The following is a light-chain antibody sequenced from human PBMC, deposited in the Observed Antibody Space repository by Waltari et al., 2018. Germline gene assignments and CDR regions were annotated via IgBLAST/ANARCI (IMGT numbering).Light chain of an antibody. CDR1: QGISNW. J-gene: IGKJ3*01. CDR2: RAS. V-gene: IGKV1-33*01. CDR3: QQHDNSPFT. Sequence: DIQMTQSPSSLSASVGDRVTITCRASQGISNWLAWYQQKPGKAPKLLIYRASNLETGVPSRFSGSGSGTEFTLTISSLQPEDIATYFCQQHDNSPFTFGPGTKLDI.